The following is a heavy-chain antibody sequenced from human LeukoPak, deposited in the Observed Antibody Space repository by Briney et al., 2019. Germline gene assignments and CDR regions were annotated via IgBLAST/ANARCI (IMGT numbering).Heavy chain of an antibody. CDR2: IYYSGST. CDR3: ARGYELGISPDFDY. CDR1: GVSISSYY. Sequence: SETLSLTCTVSGVSISSYYWSWIRQPPGKGLEWIGYIYYSGSTNYNPSLKSRVTISVDTSKNQFSLKLSSVTAADTAVYYCARGYELGISPDFDYWGQGTLVTVSS. D-gene: IGHD7-27*01. V-gene: IGHV4-59*01. J-gene: IGHJ4*02.